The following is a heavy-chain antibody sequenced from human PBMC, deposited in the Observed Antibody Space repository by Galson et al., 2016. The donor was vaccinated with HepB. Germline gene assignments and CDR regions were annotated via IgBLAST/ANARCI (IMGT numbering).Heavy chain of an antibody. CDR2: IYHSGST. V-gene: IGHV4-4*02. CDR1: GDSISGRIW. J-gene: IGHJ6*02. D-gene: IGHD3-10*01. CDR3: ARHTFGCYGMDV. Sequence: SETLSLTCAVSGDSISGRIWWSWVRQTPGKGLEWIGEIYHSGSTNSNPSLSTNSNPSLKSRVTISVDMSKNHFSLQLSSVTAADPAVYFCARHTFGCYGMDVWGQGTTVIVSS.